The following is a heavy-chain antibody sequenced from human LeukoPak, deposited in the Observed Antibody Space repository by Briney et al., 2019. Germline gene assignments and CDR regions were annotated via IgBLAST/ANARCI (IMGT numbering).Heavy chain of an antibody. J-gene: IGHJ3*02. V-gene: IGHV4-38-2*02. CDR2: IYHSGST. CDR1: GYSISSGYY. D-gene: IGHD1-20*01. CDR3: ARELITKADAFDI. Sequence: PSETLSLTCSVSGYSISSGYYWGWIRQPPGKGLEWIGSIYHSGSTYYNPSLKSRVTISVDTSNNQFSLKLTSVTAADTAVYYCARELITKADAFDIWGQGTMVTASS.